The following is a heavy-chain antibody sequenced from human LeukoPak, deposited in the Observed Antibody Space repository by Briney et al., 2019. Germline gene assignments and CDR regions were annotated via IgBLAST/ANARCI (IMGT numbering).Heavy chain of an antibody. Sequence: GGSLRLSCAASGFTFDDYAMHWVRQVPGKGLECVSGISWNSGSIGYADSVKGRFTISRDNAKNSLYLQMNSLRAEDLALYYCAKGACSTTSCSIEYWGQGTLVTVSS. V-gene: IGHV3-9*03. J-gene: IGHJ4*02. CDR3: AKGACSTTSCSIEY. D-gene: IGHD2-2*01. CDR2: ISWNSGSI. CDR1: GFTFDDYA.